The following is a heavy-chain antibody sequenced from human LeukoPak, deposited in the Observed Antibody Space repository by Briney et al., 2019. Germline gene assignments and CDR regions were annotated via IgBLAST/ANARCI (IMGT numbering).Heavy chain of an antibody. J-gene: IGHJ4*02. CDR3: ARAVGNYYDSSGYYRGFDY. CDR2: ISAYNGNT. CDR1: GYTFTSYD. Sequence: ASVKVSCKASGYTFTSYDISWVRQAPGQGLEWMGWISAYNGNTNYAQKLQGRVTMTTDTSTSTAYMELRSLRSEDTAVYYCARAVGNYYDSSGYYRGFDYWGQGTLVTVSS. V-gene: IGHV1-18*01. D-gene: IGHD3-22*01.